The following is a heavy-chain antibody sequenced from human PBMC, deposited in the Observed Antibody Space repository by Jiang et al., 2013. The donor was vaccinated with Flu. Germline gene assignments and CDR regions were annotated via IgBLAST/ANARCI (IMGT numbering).Heavy chain of an antibody. J-gene: IGHJ6*02. D-gene: IGHD5-18*01. CDR3: ASSGIQLWLTPYCYYGMDV. Sequence: PGQGLEWMGWIDPNSGGTNYAQKFQGRVTMTRDTSISTAYMELSRLRSDDTAVYYCASSGIQLWLTPYCYYGMDVWGQGTTVTVSS. V-gene: IGHV1-2*02. CDR2: IDPNSGGT.